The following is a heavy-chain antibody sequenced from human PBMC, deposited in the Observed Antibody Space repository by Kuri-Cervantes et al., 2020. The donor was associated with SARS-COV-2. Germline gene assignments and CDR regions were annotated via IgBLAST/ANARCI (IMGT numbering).Heavy chain of an antibody. D-gene: IGHD6-19*01. Sequence: ASVKVSCKASGYTFTSYAMHWVRQAPGQRLEWMGWINAGNGNTKYSQKFQGRVTITRDTSASTAYMELSSLRSEDTAVYYCARVAYSSGWRFFRFDPWGQGTLVTVSS. V-gene: IGHV1-3*01. J-gene: IGHJ5*02. CDR2: INAGNGNT. CDR1: GYTFTSYA. CDR3: ARVAYSSGWRFFRFDP.